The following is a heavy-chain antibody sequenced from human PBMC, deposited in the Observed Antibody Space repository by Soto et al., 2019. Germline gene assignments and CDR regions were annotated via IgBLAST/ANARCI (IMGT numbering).Heavy chain of an antibody. J-gene: IGHJ6*02. CDR1: GYTFTGYY. CDR2: INPNSGGT. Sequence: ASVKVSCKASGYTFTGYYMHWVRQVPGQGLEWMGWINPNSGGTNYAQKFQGWVTMTRDTSISTAYMELSRLRSDDTAVYYCSRDGYGAPVYYGMDVWGQGTTVTVSS. V-gene: IGHV1-2*04. D-gene: IGHD4-17*01. CDR3: SRDGYGAPVYYGMDV.